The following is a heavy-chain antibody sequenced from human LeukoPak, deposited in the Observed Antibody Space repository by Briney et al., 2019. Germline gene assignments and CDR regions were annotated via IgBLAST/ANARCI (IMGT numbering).Heavy chain of an antibody. CDR2: IYYSGST. CDR1: GGSLSSSSYY. J-gene: IGHJ2*01. CDR3: AVYSSSSFDL. V-gene: IGHV4-39*07. D-gene: IGHD6-6*01. Sequence: SETLSLTRPVSGGSLSSSSYYWGWIRQPPGKGLEWIGSIYYSGSTYYNPSLKSRVTISVDTSKNQFSLKLSSVTAADTAVYYCAVYSSSSFDLWGRGTLVTVSS.